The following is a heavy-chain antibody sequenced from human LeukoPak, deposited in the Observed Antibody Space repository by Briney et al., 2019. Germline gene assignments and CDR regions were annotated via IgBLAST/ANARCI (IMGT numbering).Heavy chain of an antibody. CDR1: GYTFTGYY. D-gene: IGHD5-24*01. J-gene: IGHJ4*02. V-gene: IGHV1-2*06. CDR3: AREGMATTSGALDY. Sequence: GASVKVSCKASGYTFTGYYMHWVRQAPGQGLEWMGRINPNSGGTNYAQKFQGRVTITADESTSTAYMELSSLRSEDTAVYYCAREGMATTSGALDYWGQGTLVTISS. CDR2: INPNSGGT.